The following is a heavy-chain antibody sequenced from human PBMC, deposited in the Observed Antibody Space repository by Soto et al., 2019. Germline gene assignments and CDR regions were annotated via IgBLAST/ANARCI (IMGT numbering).Heavy chain of an antibody. J-gene: IGHJ4*02. D-gene: IGHD3-22*01. CDR1: GGSFSGYY. Sequence: ASETLSLTCAVYGGSFSGYYWSWIRQPPGKGLEWIGEINHSGSTNYNPSLKSRVTISVDTSKNQFSLKLSSVTAADTAVYYCARGRSSNYYDSSGYLNYWSQGTLVTVSS. CDR2: INHSGST. CDR3: ARGRSSNYYDSSGYLNY. V-gene: IGHV4-34*01.